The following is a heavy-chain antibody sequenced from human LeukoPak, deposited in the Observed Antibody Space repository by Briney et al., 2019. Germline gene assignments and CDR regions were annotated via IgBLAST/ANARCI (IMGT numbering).Heavy chain of an antibody. CDR1: GASMSSYD. CDR3: ARQYSDILTGYHRGELYWYFDL. CDR2: IYISGST. V-gene: IGHV4-4*07. Sequence: PSETLSLTCTVSGASMSSYDWSWIRQPAGKGLEWIGRIYISGSTNYNPSLKSRVTISLDTSKNQFSLKLSSVTAADTAVYYCARQYSDILTGYHRGELYWYFDLWGRGTLVTVSS. D-gene: IGHD3-9*01. J-gene: IGHJ2*01.